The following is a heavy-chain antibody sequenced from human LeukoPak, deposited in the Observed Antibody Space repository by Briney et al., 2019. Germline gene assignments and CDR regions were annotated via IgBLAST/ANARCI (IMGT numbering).Heavy chain of an antibody. Sequence: SQTLSLTCTVSGDSLNSGGYFWSWVRQHPGKGLEWVGYIYYSGSTYYNPSLKSRVTISVDTSKNQFSLKLSSVTAADTAVYYCARNYYGSGSYYMGNWFDPWGQGTLVTVSS. CDR2: IYYSGST. CDR1: GDSLNSGGYF. CDR3: ARNYYGSGSYYMGNWFDP. J-gene: IGHJ5*02. V-gene: IGHV4-31*03. D-gene: IGHD3-10*01.